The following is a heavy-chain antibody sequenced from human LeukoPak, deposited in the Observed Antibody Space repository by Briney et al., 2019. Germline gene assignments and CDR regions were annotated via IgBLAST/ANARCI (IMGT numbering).Heavy chain of an antibody. D-gene: IGHD5-12*01. CDR1: GFTFSSYG. CDR3: ARRGYSGYGGYFDY. CDR2: IWYDGSNK. Sequence: GGSLRLSCAASGFTFSSYGMHWVRQAPGKGLEWVAVIWYDGSNKYYADSVKGRFTISRDNSKNTLYLQMNSLRAEDTAVYYCARRGYSGYGGYFDYWGQGTLVTVSS. J-gene: IGHJ4*02. V-gene: IGHV3-33*01.